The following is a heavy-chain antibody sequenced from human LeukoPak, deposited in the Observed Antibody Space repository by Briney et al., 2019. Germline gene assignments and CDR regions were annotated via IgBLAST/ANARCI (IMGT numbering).Heavy chain of an antibody. CDR3: ARGGMWSSDGFDI. V-gene: IGHV4-59*01. Sequence: SETLSLTCTVSGGSISSYYWRWIRQPPGKGLEWIGYIYYSGSTNYNPSLKSRVTISVDTSKKQFSLKLSSVTAADTAVYYCARGGMWSSDGFDIWGQGTMVTVSS. J-gene: IGHJ3*02. D-gene: IGHD2-15*01. CDR2: IYYSGST. CDR1: GGSISSYY.